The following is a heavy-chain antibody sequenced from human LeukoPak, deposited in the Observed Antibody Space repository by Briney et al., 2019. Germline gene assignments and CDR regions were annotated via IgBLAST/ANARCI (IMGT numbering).Heavy chain of an antibody. CDR2: INQDGSEK. CDR1: GFTFKDYG. V-gene: IGHV3-7*05. CDR3: VRDLDC. Sequence: GGSLRLSCAASGFTFKDYGMSWVRQAPGKGLAWVANINQDGSEKYYVDSVKGRFTISRDNAKNSLYLQMSSLRAEDTAVYFCVRDLDCWGQGTLVTVSS. J-gene: IGHJ4*02.